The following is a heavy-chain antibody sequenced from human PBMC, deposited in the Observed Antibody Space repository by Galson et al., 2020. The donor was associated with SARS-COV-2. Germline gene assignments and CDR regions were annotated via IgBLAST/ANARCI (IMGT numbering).Heavy chain of an antibody. CDR2: ISWNSGTT. J-gene: IGHJ5*02. V-gene: IGHV3-9*01. CDR1: GFTFDDYA. CDR3: VKDVRGNFIHYVSHFDP. Sequence: PGGSLRLSCTASGFTFDDYAMHWVRQAPGKGLEWVAGISWNSGTTDYADSVKGRFTISRDNAKNSLDLQMNSLTIEDTAFYYCVKDVRGNFIHYVSHFDPWGQGTLVVVSS. D-gene: IGHD3-10*01.